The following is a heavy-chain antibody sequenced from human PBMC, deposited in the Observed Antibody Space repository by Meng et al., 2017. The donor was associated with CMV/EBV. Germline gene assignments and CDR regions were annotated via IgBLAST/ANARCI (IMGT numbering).Heavy chain of an antibody. CDR2: INPNSGGT. D-gene: IGHD3-3*01. CDR1: GYTFTGYY. J-gene: IGHJ1*01. CDR3: AREPTYDFWSGSDLRH. Sequence: GESLKISCQASGYTFTGYYMHWVRQAPGQGLEWMGWINPNSGGTNYAQKFQGRVTTTRDTSISTAYMELSRLRSDDTAVYYCAREPTYDFWSGSDLRHWGQGTLVTVSS. V-gene: IGHV1-2*02.